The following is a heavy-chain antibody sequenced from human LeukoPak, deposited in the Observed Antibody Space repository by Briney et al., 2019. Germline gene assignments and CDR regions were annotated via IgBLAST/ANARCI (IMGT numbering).Heavy chain of an antibody. Sequence: PGGSLRLSCVASGFTFSDSWMSWVRQAPGKGLEWVADIKNDGSEREYVDSVKGRFTISRDNSKNTLYLQMNSLRAEDTAVYYCAKDFLHGDYAAGYDYWGQGTLVTVSS. CDR1: GFTFSDSW. V-gene: IGHV3-7*01. CDR2: IKNDGSER. D-gene: IGHD4-17*01. CDR3: AKDFLHGDYAAGYDY. J-gene: IGHJ4*02.